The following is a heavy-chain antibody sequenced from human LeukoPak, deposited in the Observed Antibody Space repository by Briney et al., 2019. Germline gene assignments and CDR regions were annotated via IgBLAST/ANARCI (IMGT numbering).Heavy chain of an antibody. CDR1: GFTFSSYG. J-gene: IGHJ4*02. D-gene: IGHD3-22*01. CDR2: ISGSGGST. CDR3: AKASAMIVVISKHFDY. Sequence: GGSLRLSCAASGFTFSSYGMSWVRQAPGKGLEWVSTISGSGGSTYYADSVKGRFTISRDNSKNTLYLQMNSLRAEDTAVYYCAKASAMIVVISKHFDYWGQGTLVTVSS. V-gene: IGHV3-23*01.